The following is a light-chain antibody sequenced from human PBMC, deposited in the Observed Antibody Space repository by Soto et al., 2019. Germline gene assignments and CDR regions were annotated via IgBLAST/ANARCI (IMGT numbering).Light chain of an antibody. Sequence: AIKMTQSPSSLAASVGDRVTITCRASQAIRNELGWYQQKPGKAPKLLVFAATSLQDGVPSRFSGSTSGSDFTLTISSLQPEDFATYYCLQDYTFPWTFGQGTRVQIK. CDR2: AAT. CDR3: LQDYTFPWT. V-gene: IGKV1-6*01. CDR1: QAIRNE. J-gene: IGKJ1*01.